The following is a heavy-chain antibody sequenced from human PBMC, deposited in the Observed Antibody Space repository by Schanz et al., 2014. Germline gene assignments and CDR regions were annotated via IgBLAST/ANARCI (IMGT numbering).Heavy chain of an antibody. CDR1: GFTVSAYS. CDR3: ARVRAYDYGAEAHGMDV. D-gene: IGHD4-17*01. V-gene: IGHV3-21*02. CDR2: ISSSSSYI. Sequence: EVQVVESGGGLVRPGGSLRLSCSGFTVSAYSANWVRQAPGKGLEWVSYISSSSSYIYYADSMKGRFTISRDNAKNSLYLQMNSLRAEDTAVYYCARVRAYDYGAEAHGMDVWGHGTTVTFSS. J-gene: IGHJ6*02.